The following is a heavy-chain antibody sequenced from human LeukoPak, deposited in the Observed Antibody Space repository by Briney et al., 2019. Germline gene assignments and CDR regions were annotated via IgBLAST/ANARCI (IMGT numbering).Heavy chain of an antibody. CDR1: GYTFTSYG. J-gene: IGHJ3*02. CDR2: MNPNSGNT. D-gene: IGHD6-25*01. CDR3: ARRAAGHAFDI. Sequence: ASVKVSCKASGYTFTSYGINWVRQATGQGLEWMGWMNPNSGNTGYAQKFQGRVTITRNTSISTAYMELSSLRSEDTAVYYCARRAAGHAFDIWGQGTMVTVSS. V-gene: IGHV1-8*03.